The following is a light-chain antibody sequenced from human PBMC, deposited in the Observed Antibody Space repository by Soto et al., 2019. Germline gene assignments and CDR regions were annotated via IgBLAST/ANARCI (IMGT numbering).Light chain of an antibody. V-gene: IGKV3-20*01. Sequence: ENVLTQSPDTLSLSPGERATLSCRASQSVSSSYLAWYQQKPGQAPRLLIYGASSRATGIPDRFSGSGSGTDFNLTISRLEPEDFAVYYCQHYGSSPRTFGQGTKVEIK. J-gene: IGKJ1*01. CDR1: QSVSSSY. CDR2: GAS. CDR3: QHYGSSPRT.